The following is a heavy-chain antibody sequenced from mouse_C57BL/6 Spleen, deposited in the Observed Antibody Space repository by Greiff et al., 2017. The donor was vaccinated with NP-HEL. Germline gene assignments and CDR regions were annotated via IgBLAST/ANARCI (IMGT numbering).Heavy chain of an antibody. D-gene: IGHD2-2*01. J-gene: IGHJ4*01. CDR2: IYPRSGNT. CDR1: GYTFTSYG. Sequence: VQLVESGAELARPGASVKLSCKASGYTFTSYGISWVKQRTGQGLEWIGEIYPRSGNTYYNEKFKGKATLTADKSSSTAYMELRSLTSEDSAVYFCARRLSTMVTGGGAMDYWGQGTSVTVSS. V-gene: IGHV1-81*01. CDR3: ARRLSTMVTGGGAMDY.